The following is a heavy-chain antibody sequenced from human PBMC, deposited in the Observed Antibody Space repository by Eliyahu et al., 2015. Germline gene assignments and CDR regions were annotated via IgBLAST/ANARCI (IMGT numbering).Heavy chain of an antibody. D-gene: IGHD2-2*01. CDR1: GXSXSGYY. J-gene: IGHJ4*02. Sequence: QVQLQQWGAGLLKPSETLSLXCAXYGXSXSGYYWSWIRQPPGKGLEWIGEINHSGSTNYNPSLKSRVTISVDTSKNQFSLKLSSVTAADTAVYYCAVVPAAMRAIGYWGQGTLVTVSS. CDR2: INHSGST. V-gene: IGHV4-34*01. CDR3: AVVPAAMRAIGY.